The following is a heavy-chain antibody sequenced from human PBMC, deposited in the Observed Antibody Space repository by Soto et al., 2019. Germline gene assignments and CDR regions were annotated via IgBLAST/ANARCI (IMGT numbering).Heavy chain of an antibody. D-gene: IGHD6-13*01. CDR1: GFTFITYW. CDR3: ARGAWYPDY. V-gene: IGHV3-7*01. CDR2: INRDGSEQ. Sequence: PGGSLRLSCAATGFTFITYWMSWVRQAPGKGLEWVASINRDGSEQYYMDSVKGRFIISRDNAKNSLYLQMNSLRAEDTAVYYCARGAWYPDYWGQGTLVTVSS. J-gene: IGHJ4*02.